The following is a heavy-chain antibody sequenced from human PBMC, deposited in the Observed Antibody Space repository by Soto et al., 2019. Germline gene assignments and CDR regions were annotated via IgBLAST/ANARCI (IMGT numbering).Heavy chain of an antibody. CDR1: GFTFSSYA. CDR2: ISGTGGNT. J-gene: IGHJ4*02. D-gene: IGHD1-7*01. Sequence: PGGSLRLSCAASGFTFSSYAMSWVRQAPGKGLEWVSAISGTGGNTYYADSVKGRFTISRDNSKNTLDLQMNSLRAEDTAVYYCAKVTRFVTGTTEDYWGQGALVTVSS. CDR3: AKVTRFVTGTTEDY. V-gene: IGHV3-23*01.